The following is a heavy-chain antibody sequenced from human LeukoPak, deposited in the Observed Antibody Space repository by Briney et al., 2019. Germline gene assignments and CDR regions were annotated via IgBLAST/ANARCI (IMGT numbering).Heavy chain of an antibody. D-gene: IGHD6-19*01. Sequence: ASVKVSCKASGYTFTSYDINWVRQATGQGLEWMGWMNPNSGNTGYAQKFQGRVTITRNTSISTAYMELSSLRSEDTAVYYCARGGCSSGWWYYYYMDVWGKGTTVTVSS. CDR3: ARGGCSSGWWYYYYMDV. CDR1: GYTFTSYD. CDR2: MNPNSGNT. J-gene: IGHJ6*03. V-gene: IGHV1-8*03.